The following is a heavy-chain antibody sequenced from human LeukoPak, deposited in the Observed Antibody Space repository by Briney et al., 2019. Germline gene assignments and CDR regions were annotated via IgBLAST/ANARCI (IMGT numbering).Heavy chain of an antibody. Sequence: SETLSLTCTVSGGSISNYYWSWIRQPAGEGLEWIGRIYTSGSTNYNPPLKSRVTMSVDTSKNQFSLKLSSVTAADTAVYYCARVNPYSNYLIDYWGQGTLVTVSS. J-gene: IGHJ4*02. D-gene: IGHD4-11*01. CDR3: ARVNPYSNYLIDY. V-gene: IGHV4-4*07. CDR1: GGSISNYY. CDR2: IYTSGST.